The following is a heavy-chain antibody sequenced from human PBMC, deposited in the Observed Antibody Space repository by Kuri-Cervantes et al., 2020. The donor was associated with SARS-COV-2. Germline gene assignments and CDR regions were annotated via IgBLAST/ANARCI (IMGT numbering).Heavy chain of an antibody. Sequence: GGSLRLSCVASGFTVSTYTMNWVRQAPGKGLEWVSYISVSGTTMYYADSVKGRFTIYRDNAKNSLYLQMNSLRADDTAVYYCVRKGDSWGQGTLVTVSS. CDR1: GFTVSTYT. V-gene: IGHV3-48*01. J-gene: IGHJ4*02. CDR3: VRKGDS. CDR2: ISVSGTTM.